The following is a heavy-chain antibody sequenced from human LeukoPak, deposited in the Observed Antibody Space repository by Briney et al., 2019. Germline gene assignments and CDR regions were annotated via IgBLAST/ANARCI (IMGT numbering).Heavy chain of an antibody. V-gene: IGHV3-23*01. D-gene: IGHD3-10*01. CDR3: AKFGLAGSGRYHDASDI. Sequence: PGGSLRLSCAASGFAFSSCGMTWVRQAPGKGLEWVSAISGSGGSTYYADSVKGRSTISRDNSKNTLYLLMNSLRADDTAVYYCAKFGLAGSGRYHDASDIWGQGTMVTVSS. CDR1: GFAFSSCG. J-gene: IGHJ3*02. CDR2: ISGSGGST.